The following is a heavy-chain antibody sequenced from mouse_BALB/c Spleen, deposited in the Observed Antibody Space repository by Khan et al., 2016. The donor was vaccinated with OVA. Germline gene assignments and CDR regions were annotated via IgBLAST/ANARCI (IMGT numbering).Heavy chain of an antibody. D-gene: IGHD2-2*01. CDR3: ARGGYGGFAY. CDR2: IFPGSVST. Sequence: QVQLQQSGGDLMKPGASVKISCTATGYTFSSYWIEWVKQRPGHGLEWIGQIFPGSVSTTYNAKFKGKATFTADTSSNTAYMQLSSLTSEDSAVFYCARGGYGGFAYWGQGTLVTVSA. V-gene: IGHV1-9*01. CDR1: GYTFSSYW. J-gene: IGHJ3*01.